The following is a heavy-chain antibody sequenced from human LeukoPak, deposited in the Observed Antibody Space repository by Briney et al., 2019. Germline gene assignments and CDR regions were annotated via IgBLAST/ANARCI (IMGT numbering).Heavy chain of an antibody. CDR3: ARDLNTYYVWGSYPPHAFDI. CDR2: IIPIFGTA. D-gene: IGHD3-16*02. Sequence: SVKVSCRASGYTFTSYDINWVRQATGQGLEWMGGIIPIFGTANYAQKFQGRVTITADESTSTAYMELSSLRSEDTAVYYCARDLNTYYVWGSYPPHAFDIWGQGTMVTVSS. CDR1: GYTFTSYD. V-gene: IGHV1-69*13. J-gene: IGHJ3*02.